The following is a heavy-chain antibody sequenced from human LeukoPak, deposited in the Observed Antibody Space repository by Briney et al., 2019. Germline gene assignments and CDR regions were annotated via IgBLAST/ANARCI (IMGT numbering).Heavy chain of an antibody. Sequence: GGSLRLSCAASGFTLSSYGMHWVRQAPGKGLEWVAVIGYDESNKYYADSVKGRFTISRDNSKNTLYLQMSSLRVEDTAVYYCVKGRCSGSSCYGGDYWGQGTLVTVSS. J-gene: IGHJ4*02. D-gene: IGHD2-2*01. CDR2: IGYDESNK. V-gene: IGHV3-30*02. CDR3: VKGRCSGSSCYGGDY. CDR1: GFTLSSYG.